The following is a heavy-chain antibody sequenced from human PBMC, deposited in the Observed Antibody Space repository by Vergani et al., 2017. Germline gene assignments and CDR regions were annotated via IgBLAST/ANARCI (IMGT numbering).Heavy chain of an antibody. J-gene: IGHJ6*03. CDR2: IYYSGST. CDR3: ARLREECSSTSCYWGYYYYYMDV. CDR1: GGSISSYY. V-gene: IGHV4-31*03. Sequence: QVQLQESGPGLVKPSQTLSLTCTVSGGSISSYYWSWIRQHPGKGLEWIGYIYYSGSTYYNPSLKSRVTISVDTSKNQFSLKLSSVTAADTAVYYCARLREECSSTSCYWGYYYYYMDVWGKGTTVTVSS. D-gene: IGHD2-2*01.